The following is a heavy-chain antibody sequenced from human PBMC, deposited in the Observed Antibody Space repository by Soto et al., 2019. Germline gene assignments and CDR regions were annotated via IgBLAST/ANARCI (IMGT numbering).Heavy chain of an antibody. J-gene: IGHJ4*02. D-gene: IGHD2-21*02. CDR1: GYTFTSYD. CDR2: MNPNSGNT. V-gene: IGHV1-8*01. Sequence: QVQLVQSGAEVKKPGASVKVSCKASGYTFTSYDINWVRQATGQGLEWMGWMNPNSGNTGYAQKFQGRVTMTRNTSLRTAYMELSSLRSGDTAVYYCASSTNDCGERQWGQGSLFPVSS. CDR3: ASSTNDCGERQ.